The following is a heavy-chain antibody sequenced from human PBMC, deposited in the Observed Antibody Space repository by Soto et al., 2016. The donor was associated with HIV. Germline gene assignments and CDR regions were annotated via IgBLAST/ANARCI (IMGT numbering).Heavy chain of an antibody. D-gene: IGHD2-15*01. CDR3: VRDLMTGFNERPTSDY. CDR1: GFTFSSHA. Sequence: EVQLLDSGGGLVQPGGSLTLSCAASGFTFSSHAMSWVRQAPGKGLEWVSSISGSGTSTYYVDSVKGRFTISRDNSKNTLYLQMRGLSAEDTALYYCVRDLMTGFNERPTSDYWGQGTLVTVSS. J-gene: IGHJ4*02. CDR2: ISGSGTST. V-gene: IGHV3-23*01.